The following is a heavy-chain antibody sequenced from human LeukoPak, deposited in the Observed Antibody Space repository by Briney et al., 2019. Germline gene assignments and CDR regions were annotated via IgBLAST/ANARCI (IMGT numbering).Heavy chain of an antibody. D-gene: IGHD5-18*01. J-gene: IGHJ3*02. CDR1: GYTFTSYD. V-gene: IGHV1-8*03. Sequence: GASVKVSCKASGYTFTSYDINWVRQATGQGLEWMGWMNPNSGNTGYAQKFQGRVTITRDTSISTAYMELSSLRSEDTAVYYCARETDTAMVTDEVDAFDIWGQGTMVTVSS. CDR3: ARETDTAMVTDEVDAFDI. CDR2: MNPNSGNT.